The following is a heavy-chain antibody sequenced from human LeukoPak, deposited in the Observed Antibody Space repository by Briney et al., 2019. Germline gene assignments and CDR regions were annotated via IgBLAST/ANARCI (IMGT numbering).Heavy chain of an antibody. V-gene: IGHV3-11*04. CDR2: ISSSGGSI. D-gene: IGHD6-19*01. Sequence: SMRLSCAASGFTFSDYYMSWIRQAPGKGLEWVSYISSSGGSIYYADSVKGRFTISRDNAKNSLYLQMNSLRAEDTAVYYCARASQWLPTDYWGQGTLVTVSS. J-gene: IGHJ4*02. CDR3: ARASQWLPTDY. CDR1: GFTFSDYY.